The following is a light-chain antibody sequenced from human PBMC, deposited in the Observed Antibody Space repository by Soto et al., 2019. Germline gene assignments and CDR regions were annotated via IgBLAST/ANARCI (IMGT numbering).Light chain of an antibody. J-gene: IGKJ1*01. CDR2: DAS. CDR1: QSVSRY. Sequence: ELVLTQSPATLSLSPGDSATLACRASQSVSRYLAWYQQRPGQALRLLIYDASKRATGIPARFSGSGSGTDFTLTISSLEPEDFAVYYCHQRQSWPRTFGQGTTVDIK. CDR3: HQRQSWPRT. V-gene: IGKV3-11*01.